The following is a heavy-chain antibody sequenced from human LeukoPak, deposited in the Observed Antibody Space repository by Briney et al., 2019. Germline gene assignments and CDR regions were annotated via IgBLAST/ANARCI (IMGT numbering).Heavy chain of an antibody. CDR1: GYTFTGYY. D-gene: IGHD6-13*01. Sequence: ASVRVSCKASGYTFTGYYMHWVRQAPGQRLEWMGWINAGNGNTKYSQKFQGRVTITRDTSASTAYMELSSLRSEDTAVYYCARSGYSSSWYAQPYYYYGMDVWGQGTTVTVSS. V-gene: IGHV1-3*01. CDR3: ARSGYSSSWYAQPYYYYGMDV. J-gene: IGHJ6*02. CDR2: INAGNGNT.